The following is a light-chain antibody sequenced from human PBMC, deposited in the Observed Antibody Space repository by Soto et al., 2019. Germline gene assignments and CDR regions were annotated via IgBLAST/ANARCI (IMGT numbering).Light chain of an antibody. CDR1: SRDVGGDNY. V-gene: IGLV2-14*01. J-gene: IGLJ1*01. CDR2: DVS. CDR3: SSHTIRTTGV. Sequence: QSALTQPASVSGSPGQSITISCTGTSRDVGGDNYVSWYQQYPGKAPKLMIYDVSNRPSGVSNRFSGSKSGNTASLTISGLQAEDEADYYCSSHTIRTTGVFGTGTKVTVL.